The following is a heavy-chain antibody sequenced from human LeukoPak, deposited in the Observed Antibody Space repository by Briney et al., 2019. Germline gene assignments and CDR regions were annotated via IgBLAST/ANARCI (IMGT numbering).Heavy chain of an antibody. CDR2: IASDGSST. CDR1: GFTFSSYW. CDR3: ARGRPHGNDY. V-gene: IGHV3-74*01. Sequence: GGSLRLSCAASGFTFSSYWMNWVRQAPGKGLVWVSRIASDGSSTTYADSVKGRFSISRDNAENTLYLQMNSLRVEDTAVYYCARGRPHGNDYWGQGTLVTVST. J-gene: IGHJ4*02. D-gene: IGHD4-23*01.